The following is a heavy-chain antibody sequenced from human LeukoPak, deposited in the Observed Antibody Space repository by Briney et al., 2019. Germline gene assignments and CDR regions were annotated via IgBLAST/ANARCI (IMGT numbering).Heavy chain of an antibody. CDR1: GGSISSYY. V-gene: IGHV4-59*01. J-gene: IGHJ4*02. CDR2: IYYSGST. Sequence: SETLSLTCTVSGGSISSYYWSWIRQPPGKGLEWIGYIYYSGSTNYNPSLKSRVTISVDTSKNQFSLKLSSVTTADTAVYYCARVNHLPSMVRGVLDYWGQGTLVTVSS. D-gene: IGHD3-10*01. CDR3: ARVNHLPSMVRGVLDY.